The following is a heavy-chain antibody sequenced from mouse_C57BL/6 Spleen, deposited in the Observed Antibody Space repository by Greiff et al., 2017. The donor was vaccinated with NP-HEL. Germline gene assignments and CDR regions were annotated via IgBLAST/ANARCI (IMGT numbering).Heavy chain of an antibody. V-gene: IGHV3-6*01. CDR1: GYSITSGYY. CDR2: ISYDGSN. CDR3: AEGPYWYFDV. Sequence: LVESGPGLVKPSQSLSLTCSVTGYSITSGYYWNWIRQFPGNKLEWMGYISYDGSNNYNPSLKNRISITRDTSKNQFFLKLNSVTTEDTATYYCAEGPYWYFDVWGTGTTVTVSS. J-gene: IGHJ1*03.